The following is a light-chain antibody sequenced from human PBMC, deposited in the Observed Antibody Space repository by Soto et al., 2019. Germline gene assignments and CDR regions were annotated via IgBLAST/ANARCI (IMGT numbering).Light chain of an antibody. Sequence: IQMTQSPSSLSASVGDRVTITCRASQSIRSDLNWYQQKPGKAPKLLIYAASSLQSGVPSRFSGSGSGTDFTLTISSLQPEDFATYYCQQSYSTLLTFGGGTKVEIK. CDR3: QQSYSTLLT. V-gene: IGKV1-39*01. J-gene: IGKJ4*01. CDR1: QSIRSD. CDR2: AAS.